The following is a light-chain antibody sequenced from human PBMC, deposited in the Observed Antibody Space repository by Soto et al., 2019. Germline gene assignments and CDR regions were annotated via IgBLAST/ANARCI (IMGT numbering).Light chain of an antibody. V-gene: IGLV1-47*01. Sequence: QSVLTQPPSASGTLGQRVTISCFGSRSNIGSNSVFWYRHFPGTAPKLLIYRNNQWPSGVPDRFSGSKSGTSASLAISGLRSEDEADYYCAAWDDNLTALRFGGGTKLTVL. J-gene: IGLJ2*01. CDR1: RSNIGSNS. CDR3: AAWDDNLTALR. CDR2: RNN.